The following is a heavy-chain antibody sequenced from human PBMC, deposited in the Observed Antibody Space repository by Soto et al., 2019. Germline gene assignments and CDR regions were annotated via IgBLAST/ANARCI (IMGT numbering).Heavy chain of an antibody. J-gene: IGHJ4*02. D-gene: IGHD2-15*01. CDR1: GFTFSSYG. Sequence: QVQLVESGGGVVQPGRSLRLSCAASGFTFSSYGMHWVRQAPGKGLEWVAVISYDGSNKYYADSVKGRFTISRDNSKNTLYPQMNSLRAEDTAVYYCAKGGSGPDYYFDYWGQGTLVTVSS. CDR3: AKGGSGPDYYFDY. CDR2: ISYDGSNK. V-gene: IGHV3-30*18.